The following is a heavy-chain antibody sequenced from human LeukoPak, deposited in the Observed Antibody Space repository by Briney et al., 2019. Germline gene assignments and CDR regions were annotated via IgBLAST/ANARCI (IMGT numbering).Heavy chain of an antibody. CDR3: VKDTVAGTPTYYFDY. V-gene: IGHV3-64D*06. CDR1: GFTFSSYA. D-gene: IGHD6-19*01. CDR2: ISSNGGST. Sequence: PGGSLRLSCSASGFTFSSYAMHWVRQAPGKGLEYVSAISSNGGSTYYADSVKGRFTISRDNSKNTLYLQMSSLRAEGTAVYYCVKDTVAGTPTYYFDYWGQGTLVTVSS. J-gene: IGHJ4*02.